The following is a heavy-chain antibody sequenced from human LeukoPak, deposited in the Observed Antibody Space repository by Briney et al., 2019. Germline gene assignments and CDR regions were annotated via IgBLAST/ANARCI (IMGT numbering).Heavy chain of an antibody. V-gene: IGHV4-4*07. Sequence: SETLSLTCTVSGGSISSYYWSWIRQPAGKGLEWIGRIYTSGSTNYNPSLKSRVTMSVDRSKNQFSLKLSSVTAADTAVYYCARDRGGGGYYDSSGYFDYWGQGTLVTVSS. CDR3: ARDRGGGGYYDSSGYFDY. J-gene: IGHJ4*02. CDR2: IYTSGST. CDR1: GGSISSYY. D-gene: IGHD3-22*01.